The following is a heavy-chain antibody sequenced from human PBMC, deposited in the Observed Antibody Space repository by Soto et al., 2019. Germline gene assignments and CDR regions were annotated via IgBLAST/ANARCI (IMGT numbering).Heavy chain of an antibody. D-gene: IGHD5-12*01. CDR2: IYYSGST. CDR1: GGSVSSGSYY. J-gene: IGHJ4*02. CDR3: ARDGDGYNY. Sequence: QVQLQESGPGLVKPSETLSLTCTVSGGSVSSGSYYWSWIRQPPGKGLEWIGYIYYSGSTNYNPSLKSRVTISADTSKNPFSLKLSSVTAADTAVYYGARDGDGYNYWGQGTLVTVSS. V-gene: IGHV4-61*01.